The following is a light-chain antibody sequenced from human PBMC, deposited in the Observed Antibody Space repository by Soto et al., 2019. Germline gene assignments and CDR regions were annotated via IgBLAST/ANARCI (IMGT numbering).Light chain of an antibody. CDR1: QSISSW. CDR2: KAS. J-gene: IGKJ3*01. Sequence: DIQMTQSPSTLSASVGDRVTIICRASQSISSWLAWYQQKPGKAPKLLIYKASSLESGVPSRFSGSGSGTEFTLTISSLQPDDFATYYCQQYNSGGFTFGPGTKVDIK. CDR3: QQYNSGGFT. V-gene: IGKV1-5*03.